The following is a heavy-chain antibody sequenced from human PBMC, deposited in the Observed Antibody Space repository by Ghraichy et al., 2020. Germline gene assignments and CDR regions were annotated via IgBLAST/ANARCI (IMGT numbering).Heavy chain of an antibody. CDR1: GGSFSGYY. D-gene: IGHD6-13*01. CDR3: ARMRDSSSGWWD. CDR2: INHSGST. J-gene: IGHJ4*02. V-gene: IGHV4-34*01. Sequence: SQTLSLTCAVYGGSFSGYYWSWIRQPPGKGLEWIGEINHSGSTNYNPSLKSRVTISVDTSKNQFSLKLSSVTAADTAVYYCARMRDSSSGWWDWGQGTLVTVSS.